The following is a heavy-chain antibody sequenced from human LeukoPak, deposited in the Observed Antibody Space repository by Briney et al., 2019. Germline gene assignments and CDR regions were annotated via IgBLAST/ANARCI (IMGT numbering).Heavy chain of an antibody. Sequence: GESLKISGKGSGYSFTSYWIGWVRQMPGKGLEWMGIIYPGDSDARYSPSFQGQVTISADKSIAAAYLQWSSLKASDTAMYYCVRSKFSSRWYNFVYWGQGTLVTVSS. CDR1: GYSFTSYW. D-gene: IGHD6-13*01. CDR2: IYPGDSDA. CDR3: VRSKFSSRWYNFVY. V-gene: IGHV5-51*01. J-gene: IGHJ4*02.